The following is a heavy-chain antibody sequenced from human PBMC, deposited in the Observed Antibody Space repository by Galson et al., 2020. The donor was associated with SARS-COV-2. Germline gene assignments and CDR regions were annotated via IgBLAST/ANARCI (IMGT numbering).Heavy chain of an antibody. CDR2: ISYDVSNK. CDR3: KAVARSDFDY. D-gene: IGHD6-19*01. CDR1: GFTFSSYG. V-gene: IGHV3-30*03. Sequence: GEPLKISCAASGFTFSSYGMHWVRQAPGKGLEWVAVISYDVSNKYYADSVKGRFTISRDNSKNTLYLQMNSLRAEDTAVYYCKAVARSDFDYWGQGTLVTVSS. J-gene: IGHJ4*02.